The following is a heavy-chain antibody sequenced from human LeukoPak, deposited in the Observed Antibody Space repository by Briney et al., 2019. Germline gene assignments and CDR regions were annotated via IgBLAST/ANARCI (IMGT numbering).Heavy chain of an antibody. Sequence: PSETLSLTCTVSGGSTSSYYWGWIRQPPGKGLEWIGSIYYSGSTYYNPSLKSRVTISVDTSKNQFSLKLSSVTAADTAVYYCASRLDCSSTSCYDVEDWFDPWGQGTLVTVSS. V-gene: IGHV4-39*01. CDR1: GGSTSSYY. CDR3: ASRLDCSSTSCYDVEDWFDP. J-gene: IGHJ5*02. CDR2: IYYSGST. D-gene: IGHD2-2*01.